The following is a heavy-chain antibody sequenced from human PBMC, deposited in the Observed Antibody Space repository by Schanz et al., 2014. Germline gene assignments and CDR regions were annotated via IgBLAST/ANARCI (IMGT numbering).Heavy chain of an antibody. J-gene: IGHJ4*02. Sequence: KLVESGGGVVQPGRSLRLSCAASGFTFSSYGMHWVRQVPGKGLEWVAVVCYDGSKKYYADSVKGRFTISRDNSKNTLYLEMTSLRVEDTAVYYCAKYGTGKGVSFEYWGQGTLVTVSS. V-gene: IGHV3-33*06. CDR3: AKYGTGKGVSFEY. CDR2: VCYDGSKK. D-gene: IGHD1-26*01. CDR1: GFTFSSYG.